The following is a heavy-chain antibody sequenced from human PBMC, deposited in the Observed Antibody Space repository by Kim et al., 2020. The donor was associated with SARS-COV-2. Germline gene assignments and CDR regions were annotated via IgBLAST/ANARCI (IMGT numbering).Heavy chain of an antibody. V-gene: IGHV3-30-3*01. CDR2: ISHDESSK. Sequence: GGSLRLSCTASEFTLSSYIIHWVRQAPGKGLDWVALISHDESSKIYADSVKGRFTISRDNSKNTVYLQLDSLRDEDTAIYYCATEGGSSGVAGYFDNWGQGTLITVSS. CDR1: EFTLSSYI. D-gene: IGHD6-19*01. CDR3: ATEGGSSGVAGYFDN. J-gene: IGHJ4*02.